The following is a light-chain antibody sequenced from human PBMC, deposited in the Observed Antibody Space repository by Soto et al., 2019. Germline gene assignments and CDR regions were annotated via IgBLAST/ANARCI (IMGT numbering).Light chain of an antibody. CDR2: NAS. CDR1: QSVSSY. CDR3: RQLSN. Sequence: EIVLTQSPAILPLSPGEIATLACTASQSVSSYLAWYQQKPGQAPRLLIYNASNRATAITARFSGSGSGTDFTPLTNSLEHEDFAVDYCRQLSNFGPENKVDIE. J-gene: IGKJ3*01. V-gene: IGKV3-11*01.